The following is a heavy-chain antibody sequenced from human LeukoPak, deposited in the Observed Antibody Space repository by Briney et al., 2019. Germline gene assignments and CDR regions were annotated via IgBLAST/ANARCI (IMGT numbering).Heavy chain of an antibody. CDR1: GGSISSGDYY. CDR2: IYYSGST. CDR3: ARETVPHCSNTSCYTAVIDY. D-gene: IGHD2-2*02. V-gene: IGHV4-30-4*01. Sequence: SQTLSHTCTVSGGSISSGDYYWSWIRQPPGKGLEWIGYIYYSGSTYYNPSLKSRVTISVDTSKNQFSLKLSSVTAADTAVYYCARETVPHCSNTSCYTAVIDYWGQGTLVTVSS. J-gene: IGHJ4*02.